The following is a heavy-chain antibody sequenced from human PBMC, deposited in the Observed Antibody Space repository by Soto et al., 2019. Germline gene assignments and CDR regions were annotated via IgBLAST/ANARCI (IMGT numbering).Heavy chain of an antibody. CDR3: AREPITMIVHKKSFDI. D-gene: IGHD3-22*01. J-gene: IGHJ3*02. CDR2: IYYSGST. Sequence: PSETLSLTCTVSGGSISGGGYYWSWIRQHPGKGLEWIGYIYYSGSTYYNPSLKSRVTISVDTSKNQFSLKLSSVTAADTAVYYCAREPITMIVHKKSFDIWGQGTMVTVSS. CDR1: GGSISGGGYY. V-gene: IGHV4-31*03.